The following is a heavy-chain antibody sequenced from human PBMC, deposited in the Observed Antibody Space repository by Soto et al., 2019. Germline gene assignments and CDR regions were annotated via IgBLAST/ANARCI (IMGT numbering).Heavy chain of an antibody. V-gene: IGHV3-21*01. Sequence: GGSLRLSCAASGFTFSSYSMNWVRQAPGKGLEWVSSISSSSSYIYYADSVKGRFTISRDNAKNSLYLQMNSLRAEDTAVYYCARELEREYYDILTGYYYYYGMDVWGQGTTVTVS. J-gene: IGHJ6*02. CDR2: ISSSSSYI. CDR3: ARELEREYYDILTGYYYYYGMDV. D-gene: IGHD3-9*01. CDR1: GFTFSSYS.